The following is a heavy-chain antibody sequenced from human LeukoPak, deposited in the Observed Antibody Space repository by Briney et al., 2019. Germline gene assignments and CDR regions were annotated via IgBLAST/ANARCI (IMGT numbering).Heavy chain of an antibody. CDR1: GYTFTGYY. J-gene: IGHJ6*02. V-gene: IGHV1-2*02. CDR3: ARVDYNYYGMDV. CDR2: INPNSGGT. Sequence: ASVKVSCKASGYTFTGYYMHWVRQAPGQGLEWMGWINPNSGGTNYAQKFQGRVTMTRDTSIGTAYMELSRLRSDDTAVYYCARVDYNYYGMDVWGQGTTVTVSS.